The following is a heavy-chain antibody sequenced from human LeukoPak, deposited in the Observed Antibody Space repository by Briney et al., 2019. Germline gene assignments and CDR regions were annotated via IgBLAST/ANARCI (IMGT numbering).Heavy chain of an antibody. V-gene: IGHV1-8*03. CDR2: MNPNSGNT. CDR3: ATGEYSSSS. CDR1: GYTFSSYD. Sequence: ASVKVSCKASGYTFSSYDINWVRQATGQGLEWMGWMNPNSGNTGYAQNFQGRVTITRNTSISTAYMELTSLRSEDTAVYYCATGEYSSSSWGQGTLVTVSS. D-gene: IGHD6-6*01. J-gene: IGHJ4*02.